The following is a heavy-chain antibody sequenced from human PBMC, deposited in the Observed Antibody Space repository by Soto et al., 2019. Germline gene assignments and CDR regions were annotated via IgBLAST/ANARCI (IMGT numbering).Heavy chain of an antibody. CDR2: ISWNSGSI. CDR1: GFTFDDYA. D-gene: IGHD4-17*01. V-gene: IGHV3-9*01. J-gene: IGHJ4*02. CDR3: ATSLMTTQHDDY. Sequence: PGGSLRLSCAASGFTFDDYAMHWVRQAPGKGLEWVSGISWNSGSIGYADSVKGRFTISRDNAKNSLYLQMNSLRAEDTAVYYCATSLMTTQHDDYWGQGTQVTVSS.